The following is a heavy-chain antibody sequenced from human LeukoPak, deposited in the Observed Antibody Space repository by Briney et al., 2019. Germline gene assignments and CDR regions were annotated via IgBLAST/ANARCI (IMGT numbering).Heavy chain of an antibody. Sequence: SETLSLTCTVSGYSISSGYYWGWIRQPPGKGLEWIGEINHSRSTKYNPSLKSRVTISVDTSKNQFSLKLSSVTAADTAVYYCARGPGLHYYGSGTYLKRIERPLDYWGQGTLVTVSS. V-gene: IGHV4-38-2*02. D-gene: IGHD3-10*01. CDR2: INHSRST. CDR1: GYSISSGYY. CDR3: ARGPGLHYYGSGTYLKRIERPLDY. J-gene: IGHJ4*02.